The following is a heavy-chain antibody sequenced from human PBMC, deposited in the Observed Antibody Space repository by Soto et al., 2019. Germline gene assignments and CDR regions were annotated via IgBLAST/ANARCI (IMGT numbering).Heavy chain of an antibody. CDR2: IYYDGINK. Sequence: GSLRLSCVASGFTFNTYGMHWVRQAPGKGLEWMASIYYDGINKYYADSVRGRFTISRDNSKNILYLQINNLGAEDTAVYYCARDMGYCTTTTCYSVGGWFDPWGQGTLVTVSS. CDR3: ARDMGYCTTTTCYSVGGWFDP. D-gene: IGHD2-2*02. V-gene: IGHV3-33*01. CDR1: GFTFNTYG. J-gene: IGHJ5*02.